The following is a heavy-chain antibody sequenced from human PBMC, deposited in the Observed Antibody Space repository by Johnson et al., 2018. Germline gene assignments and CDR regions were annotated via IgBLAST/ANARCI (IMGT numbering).Heavy chain of an antibody. CDR1: GLIFRNYG. D-gene: IGHD3-16*01. CDR2: VSGGSI. CDR3: AKKREWGLA. J-gene: IGHJ1*01. Sequence: QVQLVQSGGDVVQPGRSLRLSCGVSGLIFRNYGMHWVRQAPGKGLEWVSTVSGGSIYYADSVKGRFTISRDNSKNTVYLQMNSLRAEDTAVYFWAKKREWGLAWGQGTLVTVSS. V-gene: IGHV3-NL1*01.